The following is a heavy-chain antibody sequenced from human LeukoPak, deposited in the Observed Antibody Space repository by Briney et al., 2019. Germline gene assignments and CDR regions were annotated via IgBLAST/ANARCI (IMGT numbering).Heavy chain of an antibody. CDR2: IYTSGST. D-gene: IGHD2-15*01. Sequence: SETLSLTCTVSGGSISSYYWSWIRQPAGTGLEWIGRIYTSGSTNYNPSLKSRVTMSVDTSKNQFSLKLSSVTAADTAVYYCARVYGYCSGGSCYGNWFDPWGQGTLVTVSS. CDR3: ARVYGYCSGGSCYGNWFDP. V-gene: IGHV4-4*07. CDR1: GGSISSYY. J-gene: IGHJ5*02.